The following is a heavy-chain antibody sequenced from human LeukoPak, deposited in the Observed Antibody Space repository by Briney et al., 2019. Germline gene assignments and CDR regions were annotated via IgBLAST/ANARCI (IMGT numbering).Heavy chain of an antibody. CDR2: INLAGGTT. D-gene: IGHD3-10*02. V-gene: IGHV3-20*04. CDR3: AELGITMIGGV. Sequence: GGSLRLSCAASGFTFDDYGMSWVRQAPGKGLEWISGINLAGGTTVYADSVKGRFTISRDNAKNSLYLQMDSLRAEDTAVYYCAELGITMIGGVWGKGTTVTISS. J-gene: IGHJ6*04. CDR1: GFTFDDYG.